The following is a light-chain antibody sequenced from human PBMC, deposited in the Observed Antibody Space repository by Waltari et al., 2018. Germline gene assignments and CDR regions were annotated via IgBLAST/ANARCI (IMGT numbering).Light chain of an antibody. CDR3: QQYNDWPQT. J-gene: IGKJ2*01. Sequence: IVMTQSPATLSVSPGDRGTLSCRASQSVSGNLAWYQQKPGQAPRLLMYGASTRAAGVPTRFSGSGSGTEFTVTISSLQSEDFAVYYCQQYNDWPQTFGQGTKLETK. V-gene: IGKV3-15*01. CDR1: QSVSGN. CDR2: GAS.